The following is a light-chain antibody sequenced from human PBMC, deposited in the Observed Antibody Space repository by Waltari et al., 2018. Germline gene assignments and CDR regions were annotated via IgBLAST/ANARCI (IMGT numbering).Light chain of an antibody. J-gene: IGLJ2*01. CDR2: DVT. CDR1: DNDIATYKY. V-gene: IGLV2-14*01. CDR3: SSYTTRGTVV. Sequence: QSALTQPASMSGSPGQSITIPCHGNDNDIATYKYVSWYQQHPGKVPKHIIYDVTLRPSGVSYRFSGSKSGNTASLSISALQAEDEAGYYCSSYTTRGTVVFGGGTTLTV.